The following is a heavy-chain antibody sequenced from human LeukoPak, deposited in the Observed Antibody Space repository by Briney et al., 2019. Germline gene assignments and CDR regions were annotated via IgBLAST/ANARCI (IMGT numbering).Heavy chain of an antibody. CDR1: GGSISTYY. CDR3: ARVRDGNYGYNWFDL. V-gene: IGHV4-4*07. Sequence: PSETLSLTCSVSGGSISTYYWSWIRQSAGKGLEWIGRIYKSGSSNYNPSLKSRVTMSVDTSKNQFSLKLNSVTAADTAVYYCARVRDGNYGYNWFDLWGQGTLVTVSS. J-gene: IGHJ5*02. D-gene: IGHD4-17*01. CDR2: IYKSGSS.